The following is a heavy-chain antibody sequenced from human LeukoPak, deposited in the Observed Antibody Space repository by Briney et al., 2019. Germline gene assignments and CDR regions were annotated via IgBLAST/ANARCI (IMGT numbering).Heavy chain of an antibody. V-gene: IGHV3-23*01. CDR1: GFTFSSYA. D-gene: IGHD6-19*01. CDR2: ISGSGGST. Sequence: LSGGSLRLSCEASGFTFSSYAMSWVRQAPGKGLEWVSGISGSGGSTYHADSVKGRFTISRDNSKNTLYLQMNSLRAEDTAVYYCAKDPLLEYSSGWYPSWFDPWGQGTLVTVSS. CDR3: AKDPLLEYSSGWYPSWFDP. J-gene: IGHJ5*02.